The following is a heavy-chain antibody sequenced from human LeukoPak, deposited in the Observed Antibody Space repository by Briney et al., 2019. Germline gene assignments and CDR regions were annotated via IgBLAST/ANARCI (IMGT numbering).Heavy chain of an antibody. J-gene: IGHJ3*02. D-gene: IGHD6-19*01. CDR2: MNPNSGNT. V-gene: IGHV1-8*01. CDR1: GYSFTSYD. CDR3: ARSGWSRPLPGGAFDI. Sequence: ASVKVSCKASGYSFTSYDINWVRQATGQGLEWMGWMNPNSGNTGYAQKFQGRLTMTRDTSISTAYMELSSLRSEDTAVYYCARSGWSRPLPGGAFDIWGQGTMVTVSS.